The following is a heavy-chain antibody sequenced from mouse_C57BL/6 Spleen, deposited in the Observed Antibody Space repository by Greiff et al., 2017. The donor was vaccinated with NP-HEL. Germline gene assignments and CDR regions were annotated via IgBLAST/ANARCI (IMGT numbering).Heavy chain of an antibody. CDR1: GFTFSSYA. J-gene: IGHJ2*01. CDR2: ISDGGSYT. CDR3: ARVYLDFDY. D-gene: IGHD1-1*01. Sequence: EVKLMESGGGLVKPGGSLKLSCAASGFTFSSYAMSWVRQTPEKRLEWVATISDGGSYTYYPDNVKGRFTISRDNAKNNLYLQMSHLKSEDTAMYYCARVYLDFDYWGQGTTLTVSS. V-gene: IGHV5-4*03.